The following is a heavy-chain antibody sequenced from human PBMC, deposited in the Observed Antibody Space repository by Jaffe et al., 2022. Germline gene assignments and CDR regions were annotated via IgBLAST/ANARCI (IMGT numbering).Heavy chain of an antibody. Sequence: QVQLVQSGAEVKKPGSSVKVSCKASGGTFSSYTISWVRQAPGQGLEWMGRIIPILGIANYAQKFQGRVTITADKSTSTAYMELSSLRSEDTAVYYCARDDTIAAAGTWDAFDIWGQGTMVTVSS. J-gene: IGHJ3*02. CDR3: ARDDTIAAAGTWDAFDI. CDR2: IIPILGIA. D-gene: IGHD6-13*01. V-gene: IGHV1-69*08. CDR1: GGTFSSYT.